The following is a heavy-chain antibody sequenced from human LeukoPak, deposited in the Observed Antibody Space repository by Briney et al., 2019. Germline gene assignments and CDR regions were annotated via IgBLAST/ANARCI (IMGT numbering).Heavy chain of an antibody. CDR1: GYMFTNYY. CDR3: ASTITVTTDY. J-gene: IGHJ4*02. CDR2: INPSSGST. V-gene: IGHV1-46*01. D-gene: IGHD4-17*01. Sequence: GASVKVSCKASGYMFTNYYVHWVRQAPGQGLEWVGIINPSSGSTSHTQKFQGRVTISVDTSRNQFSLRLTSVTAADTAVYYCASTITVTTDYWGQGTLVTVSS.